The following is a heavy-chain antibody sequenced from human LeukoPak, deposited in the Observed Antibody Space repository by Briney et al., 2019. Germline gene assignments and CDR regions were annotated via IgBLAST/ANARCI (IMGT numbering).Heavy chain of an antibody. V-gene: IGHV3-43*02. Sequence: PGGSLRLSCAASGFTFDDYAMHWVRQAPGKGLEWVSLISGDGGSTYYADSVKGRFTISRDNSKSSLYLQMNSLRTEDTALYYCAKDMGDLDYGDLLFDYWGQGTLVTVSS. CDR1: GFTFDDYA. J-gene: IGHJ4*02. D-gene: IGHD4-17*01. CDR3: AKDMGDLDYGDLLFDY. CDR2: ISGDGGST.